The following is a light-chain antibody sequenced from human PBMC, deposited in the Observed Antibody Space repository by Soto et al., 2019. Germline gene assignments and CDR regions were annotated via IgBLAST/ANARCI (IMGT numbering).Light chain of an antibody. J-gene: IGKJ1*01. Sequence: DIQMTQSPSTLSASLGDRDTITCRASQSISSWLAWYQQTPGKAPKLLIYKASSLESGVPSRFSGSESGTEITLTISSLQTDDFATYYCQQYATYWWTFGQGTKVEIK. V-gene: IGKV1-5*03. CDR3: QQYATYWWT. CDR2: KAS. CDR1: QSISSW.